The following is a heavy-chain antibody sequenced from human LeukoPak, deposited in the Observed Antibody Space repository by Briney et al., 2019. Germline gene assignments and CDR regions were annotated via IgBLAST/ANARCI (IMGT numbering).Heavy chain of an antibody. J-gene: IGHJ4*02. CDR3: AKGSIVGYDYVWGSYRYKRDGQNFDY. Sequence: PGGPLRLSCAASGFTFDDYAMHWVRQAPGKALEGVSLISGDGGSTYYADSVKGRFTISRDNSKNSLYLQMNSLRTEDSVLYYCAKGSIVGYDYVWGSYRYKRDGQNFDYWGQGTLVTVSS. V-gene: IGHV3-43*02. CDR1: GFTFDDYA. CDR2: ISGDGGST. D-gene: IGHD3-16*02.